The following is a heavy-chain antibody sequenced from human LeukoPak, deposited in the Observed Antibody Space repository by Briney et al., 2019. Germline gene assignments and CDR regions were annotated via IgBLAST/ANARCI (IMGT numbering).Heavy chain of an antibody. CDR3: TRRGYYYMDV. Sequence: GGSLRLSCAASGFTFSGSAMHWVRQASGKGLKWVGRIRSKANSYATAYAASVKGRFTISRDDSKNTAYLQMNSLKTEDTAVYYCTRRGYYYMDVWGKGTTVTVSS. CDR1: GFTFSGSA. V-gene: IGHV3-73*01. CDR2: IRSKANSYAT. J-gene: IGHJ6*03.